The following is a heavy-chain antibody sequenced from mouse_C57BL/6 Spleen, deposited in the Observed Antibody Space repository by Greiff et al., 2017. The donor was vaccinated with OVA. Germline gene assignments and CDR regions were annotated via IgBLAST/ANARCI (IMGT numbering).Heavy chain of an antibody. CDR1: GYTFTDYN. V-gene: IGHV1-18*01. CDR3: AKSGYDGYWFAY. D-gene: IGHD2-3*01. Sequence: EVQLQQSGPELVKPGASVTIPCKASGYTFTDYNMDWVKQSHGKSLEWIGDINPNNGGTIYNQKFKGKATLTVDKSSSTAYIELCSLTSEDTAVYYCAKSGYDGYWFAYWGQGTLVTVSA. CDR2: INPNNGGT. J-gene: IGHJ3*01.